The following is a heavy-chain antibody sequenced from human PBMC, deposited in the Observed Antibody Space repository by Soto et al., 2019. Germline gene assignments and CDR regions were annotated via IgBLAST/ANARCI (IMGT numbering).Heavy chain of an antibody. D-gene: IGHD3-10*01. J-gene: IGHJ4*02. CDR2: IYYSGST. V-gene: IGHV4-61*01. Sequence: SETLSLTCTVSGGSVSSGSYYWSWIRQPPGKGLEWIGYIYYSGSTNYNPSLKSRVTISVDTSKNQFSLELSSVTAADTAVYYCARDENYYGSGDYWGQGTLVTVSS. CDR3: ARDENYYGSGDY. CDR1: GGSVSSGSYY.